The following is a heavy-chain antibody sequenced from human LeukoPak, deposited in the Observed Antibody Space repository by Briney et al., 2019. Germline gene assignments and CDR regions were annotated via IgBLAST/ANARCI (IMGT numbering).Heavy chain of an antibody. J-gene: IGHJ3*02. Sequence: SETLSLTCTVSGGSLSSTFDYCGWIRQPPGRGLEWVGSIYYNGSTFYNPSLKSQVIISVDTSKNQFCLKLSSVTTTDTAVYYCARQIIAVNAFDIWGQGTMGTPSP. CDR3: ARQIIAVNAFDI. CDR1: GGSLSSTFDY. CDR2: IYYNGST. V-gene: IGHV4-39*01. D-gene: IGHD2/OR15-2a*01.